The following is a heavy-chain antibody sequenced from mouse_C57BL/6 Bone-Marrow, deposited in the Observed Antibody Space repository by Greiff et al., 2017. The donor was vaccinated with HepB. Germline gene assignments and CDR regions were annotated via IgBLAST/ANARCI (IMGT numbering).Heavy chain of an antibody. CDR1: GYTFTSYW. V-gene: IGHV1-7*01. Sequence: QVHVKQSGAELAKPGASVKLSCKASGYTFTSYWMHWVKQRPGQGLEWIGYINPSSGYTKYNQKFKDKATLTADKSSSTAYMQLSSLTYEDSAVYYCARWEITTVVATKYFDVWGTGTTVTVSS. CDR3: ARWEITTVVATKYFDV. CDR2: INPSSGYT. J-gene: IGHJ1*03. D-gene: IGHD1-1*01.